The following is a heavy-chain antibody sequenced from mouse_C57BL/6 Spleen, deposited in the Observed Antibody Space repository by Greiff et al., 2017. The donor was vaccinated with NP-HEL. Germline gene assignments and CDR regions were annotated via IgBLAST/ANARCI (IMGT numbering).Heavy chain of an antibody. CDR2: INPNNGGT. Sequence: EVQLQQSGPELVKPGASVKMSCKASGYTFTDYNMHWVKQSHGKSLEWIGYINPNNGGTSYNQKFKGKATLTVNKSSSTAYMELRSLTSEDSAVYYCARWDYYGSSYVGFAYWGQGTLVTVSA. D-gene: IGHD1-1*01. J-gene: IGHJ3*01. V-gene: IGHV1-22*01. CDR1: GYTFTDYN. CDR3: ARWDYYGSSYVGFAY.